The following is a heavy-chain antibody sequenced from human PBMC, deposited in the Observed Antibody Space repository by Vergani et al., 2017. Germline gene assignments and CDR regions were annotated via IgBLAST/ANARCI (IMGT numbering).Heavy chain of an antibody. CDR2: IDPNSVDT. J-gene: IGHJ5*02. D-gene: IGHD2/OR15-2a*01. CDR3: ARDRDLYCRSTTSCHNWFDP. CDR1: GFTFTSYH. V-gene: IGHV1-2*06. Sequence: QVQLVQSGAEVKKPGASVRVSCKASGFTFTSYHIHWVRQAPGQGLDWLGRIDPNSVDTRYSQRFQDRVTMTRDTSINTAYMEMTRLRPDDTAIYYCARDRDLYCRSTTSCHNWFDPWGQGSLVTVSS.